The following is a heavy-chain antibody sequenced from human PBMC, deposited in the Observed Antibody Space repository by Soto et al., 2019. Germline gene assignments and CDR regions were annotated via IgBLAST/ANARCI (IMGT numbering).Heavy chain of an antibody. D-gene: IGHD5-18*01. V-gene: IGHV3-11*01. Sequence: PGGSLRLSCAASGFTLSDYYMSWIRQAPGKGLEWVSYISSSGSTIYYADSVKGRFTISRDNAKNSLYLQMNSLRAEDTAVYYCARAYVDTAMVRWSFGFDPWGQGTLVTVSS. J-gene: IGHJ5*02. CDR3: ARAYVDTAMVRWSFGFDP. CDR2: ISSSGSTI. CDR1: GFTLSDYY.